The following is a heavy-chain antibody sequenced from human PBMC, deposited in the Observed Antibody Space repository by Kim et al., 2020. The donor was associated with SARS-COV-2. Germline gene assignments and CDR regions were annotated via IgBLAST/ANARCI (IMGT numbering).Heavy chain of an antibody. D-gene: IGHD3-10*01. J-gene: IGHJ6*02. V-gene: IGHV1-69*01. CDR3: ARENYYGSGKNMDV. Sequence: AQKFQGRVTITADESTSTAYMELGSLRSEDTAVYYCARENYYGSGKNMDVWGQGTTVTVSS.